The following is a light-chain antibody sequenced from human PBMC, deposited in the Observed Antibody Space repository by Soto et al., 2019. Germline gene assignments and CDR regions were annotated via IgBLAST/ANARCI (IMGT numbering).Light chain of an antibody. J-gene: IGKJ3*01. CDR1: ERISGW. CDR3: QQYNSYST. Sequence: DIHMTQSPSTLSASVGDSVTITCRASERISGWLAWYQQKPGKAPKLLIYDASSLQSGVPTRFSGGGSGTEFTLTISSLQPDAFATYYCQQYNSYSTFGPGTIVEI. V-gene: IGKV1-5*01. CDR2: DAS.